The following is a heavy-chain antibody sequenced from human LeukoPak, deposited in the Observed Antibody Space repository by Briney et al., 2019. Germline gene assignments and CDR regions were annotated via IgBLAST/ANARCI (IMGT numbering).Heavy chain of an antibody. CDR1: GGSISSYD. J-gene: IGHJ6*02. CDR3: ARLSAIRYGMDV. Sequence: SETLSLTCTVSGGSISSYDWSWIRQPPGKGLEWIGYIYYSGSTNYNPSLKSRVTISVDTSENQFSLKLSSVTPADTAVYYCARLSAIRYGMDVWGQGTTVTVSS. V-gene: IGHV4-59*08. CDR2: IYYSGST.